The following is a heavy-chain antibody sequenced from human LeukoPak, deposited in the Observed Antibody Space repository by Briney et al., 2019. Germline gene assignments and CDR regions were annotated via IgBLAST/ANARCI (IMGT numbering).Heavy chain of an antibody. CDR2: ISAYNGNT. CDR1: GYTFTSYG. V-gene: IGHV1-18*01. CDR3: ARNPMVRGVIWWFDP. J-gene: IGHJ5*02. D-gene: IGHD3-10*01. Sequence: ASVKVSCKASGYTFTSYGISWVRQAPGQGLEWMGWISAYNGNTNYARKLQGRVTMTTDTSTSTAYMELRSLRSDDTAVYYCARNPMVRGVIWWFDPWGQGTLVTVSS.